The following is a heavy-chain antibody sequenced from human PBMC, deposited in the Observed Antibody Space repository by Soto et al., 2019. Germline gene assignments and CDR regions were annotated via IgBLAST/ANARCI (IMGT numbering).Heavy chain of an antibody. D-gene: IGHD7-27*01. Sequence: GGSLRLSCAGSGFTFSSYDMHWVRQSAGKGLEWVSGIGTAGDPYYPDSVKGRFTISRENGKNSLDLQMNSLRAGDTAVYYCARGRDLTWGSRWFFDLWGRGTLVTVSS. CDR1: GFTFSSYD. V-gene: IGHV3-13*05. J-gene: IGHJ2*01. CDR2: IGTAGDP. CDR3: ARGRDLTWGSRWFFDL.